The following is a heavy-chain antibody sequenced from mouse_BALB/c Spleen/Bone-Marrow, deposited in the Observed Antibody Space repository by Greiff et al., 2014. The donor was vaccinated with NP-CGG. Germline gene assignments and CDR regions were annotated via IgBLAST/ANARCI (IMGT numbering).Heavy chain of an antibody. CDR2: IHPNSGNT. V-gene: IGHV1S130*01. Sequence: QVQLQQSGSALVRPGASVKLSCKASGYTFTNSWMHWAKQRPGQGLEWIGEIHPNSGNTNYNEKFEGKATLTVDTSSTTAYVDLSSLTSEDSAVYYCARHHRYAYYFDYWGQGTALTVSS. CDR3: ARHHRYAYYFDY. J-gene: IGHJ2*01. D-gene: IGHD2-14*01. CDR1: GYTFTNSW.